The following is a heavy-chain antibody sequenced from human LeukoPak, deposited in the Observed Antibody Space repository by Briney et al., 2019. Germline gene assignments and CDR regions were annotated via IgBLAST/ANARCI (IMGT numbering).Heavy chain of an antibody. CDR3: ARGYYGSGSHCCHMDV. CDR1: GFTFSRYW. J-gene: IGHJ6*03. CDR2: INGDGSTT. D-gene: IGHD3-10*01. V-gene: IGHV3-74*01. Sequence: GGSLRLSCAASGFTFSRYWMHWVRQAPGKGLVWVSRINGDGSTTSYADSVKGGFTISRDNAKNTLYLQMNSLRAEDTAVYYCARGYYGSGSHCCHMDVWGKGTTITVS.